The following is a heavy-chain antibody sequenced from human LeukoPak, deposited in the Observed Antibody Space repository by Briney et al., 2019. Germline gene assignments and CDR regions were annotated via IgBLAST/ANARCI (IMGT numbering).Heavy chain of an antibody. CDR3: ASRKLGNDY. Sequence: SETLSLTCTVSGGAISRYYWSWIRQPPGKELEWSGYIYYTGSTTYNPTLKSRVTISADTSKNQFSLKLSSVTAADTAVYYCASRKLGNDYWGQGTLVTVSS. D-gene: IGHD7-27*01. J-gene: IGHJ4*02. CDR2: IYYTGST. CDR1: GGAISRYY. V-gene: IGHV4-59*01.